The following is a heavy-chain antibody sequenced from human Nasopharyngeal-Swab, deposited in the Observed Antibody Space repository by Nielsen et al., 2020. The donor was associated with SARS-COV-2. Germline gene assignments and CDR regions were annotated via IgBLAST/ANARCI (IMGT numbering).Heavy chain of an antibody. V-gene: IGHV3-30*18. J-gene: IGHJ6*02. CDR3: AKEVDTVYYYYGMDV. D-gene: IGHD5-18*01. CDR2: ISYDGSNK. Sequence: VRQAPGKGLEWVAVISYDGSNKYYADSVKGRFTISRDNSKNTLYLQMNSLRAEDTAVYCCAKEVDTVYYYYGMDVWGQGTTVTVSS.